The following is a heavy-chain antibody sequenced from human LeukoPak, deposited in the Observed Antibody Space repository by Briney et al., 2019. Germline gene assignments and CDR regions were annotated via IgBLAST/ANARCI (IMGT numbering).Heavy chain of an antibody. J-gene: IGHJ1*01. D-gene: IGHD2-2*01. Sequence: PGGSLRLSCAASGFTLSTYAMSWVRQTPGKGLEWVAATSSSDAGTYHADSVRGRFTISRDNSKNTLYLQMNSLRAEDTAVYYCAKDHPPSYCSSTSCYRFAPEYFQHWGQGTLVTVSS. V-gene: IGHV3-23*01. CDR3: AKDHPPSYCSSTSCYRFAPEYFQH. CDR1: GFTLSTYA. CDR2: TSSSDAGT.